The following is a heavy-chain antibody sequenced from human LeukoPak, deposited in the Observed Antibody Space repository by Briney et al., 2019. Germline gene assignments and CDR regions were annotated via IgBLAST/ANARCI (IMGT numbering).Heavy chain of an antibody. V-gene: IGHV3-74*01. D-gene: IGHD3-3*01. CDR1: GFTFSSYS. Sequence: GGSLRLSCAASGFTFSSYSMNWVRQAPGKGLVWVSRINTDGSSTSYADSVKGRFTISRDNAKNTLYLQMNSLRAEDTAVYYCARWNYDFWSVFDYWGQGTLVTVSS. CDR3: ARWNYDFWSVFDY. CDR2: INTDGSST. J-gene: IGHJ4*02.